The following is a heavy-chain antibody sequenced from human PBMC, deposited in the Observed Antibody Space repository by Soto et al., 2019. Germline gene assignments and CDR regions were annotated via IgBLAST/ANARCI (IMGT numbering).Heavy chain of an antibody. V-gene: IGHV3-43*02. CDR1: GFTFDDYA. CDR3: SKVWNYYGSGGDAFDI. J-gene: IGHJ3*02. D-gene: IGHD3-10*01. CDR2: ISGVGAST. Sequence: GGSLRLACAASGFTFDDYAMHWVRQAPGGGLEWVSLISGVGASTYYADSVKGRLTISRDNSKNSLYLQMNSLRTEDTALYYCSKVWNYYGSGGDAFDIWGQGTMVTVSS.